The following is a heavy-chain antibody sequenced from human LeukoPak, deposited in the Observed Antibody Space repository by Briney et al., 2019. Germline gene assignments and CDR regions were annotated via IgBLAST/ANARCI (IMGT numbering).Heavy chain of an antibody. CDR2: IYYSGST. J-gene: IGHJ4*02. CDR3: ARIGAAAGNFDY. D-gene: IGHD6-13*01. CDR1: GGSISSYY. Sequence: SETLSLTCTVSGGSISSYYWSRIRQPSGKGLEWIGYIYYSGSTNYNPSLKSRVTISVDTSKNQFSLKLSSVTAADTAVYYCARIGAAAGNFDYWGQGTLVTVSS. V-gene: IGHV4-59*08.